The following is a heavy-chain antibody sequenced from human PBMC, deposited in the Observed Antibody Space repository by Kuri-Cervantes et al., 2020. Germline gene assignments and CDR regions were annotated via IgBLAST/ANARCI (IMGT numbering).Heavy chain of an antibody. Sequence: LSLTCAASGFTVSSNYMSWVRQAPGKGLEWVSVIYSGGSTYYADSVKGRFTISRDNSKNTLYLQMNSLRAEDTAVYYCATVYRYFDRGGNYWGQGTLVTVSS. CDR2: IYSGGST. J-gene: IGHJ4*02. CDR1: GFTVSSNY. V-gene: IGHV3-66*02. D-gene: IGHD3-9*01. CDR3: ATVYRYFDRGGNY.